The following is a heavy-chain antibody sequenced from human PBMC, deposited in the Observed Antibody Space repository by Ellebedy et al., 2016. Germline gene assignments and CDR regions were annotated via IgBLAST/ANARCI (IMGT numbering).Heavy chain of an antibody. J-gene: IGHJ5*01. CDR2: IYYSGTT. CDR1: GGSVGGFTYY. Sequence: SETLSLTXTVSGGSVGGFTYYWSRIRRHPGKGLEWIGYIYYSGTTYYNPSLRSRVTMSIDASPNQFSLKLDSVTPADTAVYYCARAGGSGSYHRNCLDSWGQGTLVTVSS. D-gene: IGHD3-10*01. CDR3: ARAGGSGSYHRNCLDS. V-gene: IGHV4-31*03.